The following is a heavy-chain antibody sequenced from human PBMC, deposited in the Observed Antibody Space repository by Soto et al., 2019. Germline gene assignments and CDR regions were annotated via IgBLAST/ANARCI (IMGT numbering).Heavy chain of an antibody. V-gene: IGHV3-48*03. CDR2: ISSSGSTI. Sequence: PGGSLRLSCAASGFTFSSYEMNWVRQAPGKGLEWVSYISSSGSTIYYADSVKGRFTISRDNAKNSLYLQMNSLRAEDTAVYYCAGAPYWKNYFDYWGQGTLVTVSS. CDR3: AGAPYWKNYFDY. D-gene: IGHD1-1*01. J-gene: IGHJ4*02. CDR1: GFTFSSYE.